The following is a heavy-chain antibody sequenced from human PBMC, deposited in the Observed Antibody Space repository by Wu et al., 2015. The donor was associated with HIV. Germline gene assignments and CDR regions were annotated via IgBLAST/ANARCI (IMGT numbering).Heavy chain of an antibody. D-gene: IGHD3-22*01. CDR2: FDPEDGET. CDR3: ATGPYDSSGYYYRLFGYYFDY. V-gene: IGHV1-24*01. Sequence: QVQLVQSGAEVKKPGASVKVSCKVSGSTLTELSMHWVRQAPGKGLEWMGGFDPEDGETIYAQKFQGRVTMTEDTSTDTAYMELSSLRSEDTAMYYCATGPYDSSGYYYRLFGYYFDYWGQGTLVTVSS. J-gene: IGHJ4*02. CDR1: GSTLTELS.